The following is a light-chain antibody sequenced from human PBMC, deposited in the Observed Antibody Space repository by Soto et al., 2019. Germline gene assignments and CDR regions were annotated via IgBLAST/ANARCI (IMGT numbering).Light chain of an antibody. Sequence: QSALTQPASVSGSPGQSITISCTGSSSDVGGYHYVSWYQQYPGEAPKLVISEVSNRPSGVSNRFSGSKSGNTASLTISGVRPEDEADYYCCSYTDIALDVVFGGGTKVTVL. CDR2: EVS. CDR3: CSYTDIALDVV. J-gene: IGLJ2*01. V-gene: IGLV2-14*01. CDR1: SSDVGGYHY.